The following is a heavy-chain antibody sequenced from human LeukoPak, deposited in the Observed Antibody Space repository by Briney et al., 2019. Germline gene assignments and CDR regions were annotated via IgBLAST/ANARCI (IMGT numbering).Heavy chain of an antibody. J-gene: IGHJ5*02. CDR1: GFTFSDYY. CDR2: ISSSGSTI. V-gene: IGHV3-11*01. CDR3: AKEVGIRSMWFNWFDP. D-gene: IGHD1-14*01. Sequence: PGGSLRLSCAASGFTFSDYYMSWIRQAPGKGLEWVSYISSSGSTIYYADSVKGRFTISRDNAKNSLYLQMNSLRAEDTAVYYCAKEVGIRSMWFNWFDPWGQGTLVTVSS.